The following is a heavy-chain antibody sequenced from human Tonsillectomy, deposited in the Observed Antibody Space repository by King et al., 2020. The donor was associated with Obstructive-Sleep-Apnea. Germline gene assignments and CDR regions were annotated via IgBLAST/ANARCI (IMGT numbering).Heavy chain of an antibody. V-gene: IGHV1-18*04. CDR2: ISAYNGNT. J-gene: IGHJ4*02. CDR3: ARDHYLGEVLLVDY. Sequence: QLVQSGAEVKKPGASVKVSCKASGYTFSSYGISWVRQAPGQGLEWMGWISAYNGNTNYAQNLQGRVTMTTDTSTSTAYMELRSLRSDDTAVYYCARDHYLGEVLLVDYWDQGTLVTVSS. CDR1: GYTFSSYG. D-gene: IGHD1-26*01.